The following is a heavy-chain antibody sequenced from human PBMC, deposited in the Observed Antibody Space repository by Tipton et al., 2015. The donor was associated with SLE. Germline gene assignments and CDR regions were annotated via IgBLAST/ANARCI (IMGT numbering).Heavy chain of an antibody. Sequence: QLVQSGAEVKKPGESLKISCKASGYTFTSYGISWVRQAPGQGLEWMGWISAYNGNTNYAQKLQGRVTMTTDTSTSTAYMELRSLRSDDTAVYYCAACDYGSGSPPFDYWGQGTLVTVSS. CDR3: AACDYGSGSPPFDY. J-gene: IGHJ4*02. CDR2: ISAYNGNT. CDR1: GYTFTSYG. D-gene: IGHD3-10*01. V-gene: IGHV1-18*01.